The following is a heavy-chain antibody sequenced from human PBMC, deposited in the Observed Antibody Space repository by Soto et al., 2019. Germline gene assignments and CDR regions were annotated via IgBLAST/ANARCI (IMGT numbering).Heavy chain of an antibody. CDR1: GGTFSSYT. Sequence: QVQLVQSGAEVKKPGSSVKVSCKASGGTFSSYTISWVRQAPGQGLEWMGRIIPILGIANYAQKFQGRVTITADKSTSTAYMELSSLRSEDTAVYYCARDQAVRGPIVATIEPYFDYWGQGTLVTVSS. J-gene: IGHJ4*02. CDR2: IIPILGIA. V-gene: IGHV1-69*08. CDR3: ARDQAVRGPIVATIEPYFDY. D-gene: IGHD5-12*01.